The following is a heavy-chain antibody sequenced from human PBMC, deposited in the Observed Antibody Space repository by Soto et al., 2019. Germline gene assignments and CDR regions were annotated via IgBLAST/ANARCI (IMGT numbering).Heavy chain of an antibody. CDR1: GYTFTSYY. D-gene: IGHD2-2*01. CDR2: INPSGGST. CDR3: AREGGAVPAAMDDAFDI. V-gene: IGHV1-46*03. J-gene: IGHJ3*02. Sequence: QVQLVQSGAEVKKPGASVKVSCKASGYTFTSYYMHWVRQAPGQGLEWMGIINPSGGSTSYAQKFPGRVTMTMDTSTSTVYMELSSLRSEDTAVYYCAREGGAVPAAMDDAFDIWGQGTMVTVSS.